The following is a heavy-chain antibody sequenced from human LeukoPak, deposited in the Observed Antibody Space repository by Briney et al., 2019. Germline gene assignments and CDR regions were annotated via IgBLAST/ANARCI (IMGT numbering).Heavy chain of an antibody. CDR1: GFTFSSYA. J-gene: IGHJ6*02. V-gene: IGHV3-64*04. CDR2: ISGNGVST. Sequence: PGGSLRLSCSASGFTFSSYAMHWVRQAPGRGLQYVSVISGNGVSTSYADSVKGRFAISRDNSKNTVYLQMNSLRAEDTAVYYCARAPEYYDILTGYEAYYYGMDVWGQGTTVTVSS. CDR3: ARAPEYYDILTGYEAYYYGMDV. D-gene: IGHD3-9*01.